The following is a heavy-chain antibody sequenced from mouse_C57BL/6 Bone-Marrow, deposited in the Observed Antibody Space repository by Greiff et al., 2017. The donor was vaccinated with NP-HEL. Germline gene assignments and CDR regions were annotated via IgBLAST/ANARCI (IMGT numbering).Heavy chain of an antibody. J-gene: IGHJ2*01. D-gene: IGHD2-2*01. Sequence: QVQLKESGAELVKPGASVKMSCKASGYTFTTYPIEWMKQNHGKSLEWIGNFHPYNDDTKYNEKFKGKATLTVEKSSSTVYLELSRLTSDDSVVYYCAVGVTTKDYFDYWGQGTTLTVSS. CDR2: FHPYNDDT. CDR1: GYTFTTYP. V-gene: IGHV1-47*01. CDR3: AVGVTTKDYFDY.